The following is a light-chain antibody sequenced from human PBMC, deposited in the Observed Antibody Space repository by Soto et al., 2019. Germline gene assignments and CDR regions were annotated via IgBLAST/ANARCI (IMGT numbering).Light chain of an antibody. CDR2: GPS. Sequence: EIVLTQSPRTLSLSPGESATLSCRASQNVYINSLAWFQQKPGQTPRLLIYGPSTRAAGVPDRFTGSGSGAEFALTITSLEPEDFAMYYCQQYGGAPFTFGPGTRV. CDR3: QQYGGAPFT. J-gene: IGKJ3*01. CDR1: QNVYINS. V-gene: IGKV3-20*01.